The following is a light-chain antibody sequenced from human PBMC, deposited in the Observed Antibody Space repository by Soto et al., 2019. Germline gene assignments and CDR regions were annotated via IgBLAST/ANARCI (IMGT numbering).Light chain of an antibody. Sequence: EIVLTQSPGTLSLSPGERATLSCRASQSIRSNYLAWYQQKPGQAPRLLIYGASNRATGIPDRFSGSGSETDFTLTISRLEPEDFAVYYCQQYGSSGTFGQGTKVDI. J-gene: IGKJ1*01. CDR3: QQYGSSGT. CDR1: QSIRSNY. V-gene: IGKV3-20*01. CDR2: GAS.